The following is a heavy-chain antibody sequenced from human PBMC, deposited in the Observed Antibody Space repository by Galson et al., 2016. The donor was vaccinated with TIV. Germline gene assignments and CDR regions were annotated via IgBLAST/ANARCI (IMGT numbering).Heavy chain of an antibody. J-gene: IGHJ6*02. D-gene: IGHD6-6*01. CDR2: IHPNSGAT. Sequence: SVKVSCKASGYTFTAYYMHWVRQAPGQRLEWMGWIHPNSGATYYGQSFQGSVTMTRDKSTSTVYLDLRRLSSDDTAVYYCTRDRSISAPRDMDVWGQGTAVTVSS. V-gene: IGHV1-2*02. CDR1: GYTFTAYY. CDR3: TRDRSISAPRDMDV.